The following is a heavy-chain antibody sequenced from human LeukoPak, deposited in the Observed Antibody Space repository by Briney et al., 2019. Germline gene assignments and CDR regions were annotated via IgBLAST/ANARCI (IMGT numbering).Heavy chain of an antibody. Sequence: PSETLSLTCAVYGGSFSGYYWSWIRQPPGKGLEWIGEINHSGSTNYNPSLKSRVTISVDTSKNQFSLKLSSVTAADTAVYYCARAPRVMVRGVIIKGGYYFGYWGQGTLVTVSS. D-gene: IGHD3-10*01. CDR1: GGSFSGYY. V-gene: IGHV4-34*01. CDR2: INHSGST. J-gene: IGHJ4*02. CDR3: ARAPRVMVRGVIIKGGYYFGY.